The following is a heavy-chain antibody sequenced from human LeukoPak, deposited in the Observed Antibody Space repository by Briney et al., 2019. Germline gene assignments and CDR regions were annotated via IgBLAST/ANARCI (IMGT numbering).Heavy chain of an antibody. Sequence: GGSLRLSCAASGFTFSSYSMNWVRQAPGKGLEWVLSISSSSSYIYYADSVKGRFTISRDNAKNSLYLQMNSLRAEDTAVYYCARKAASDAFDIWGQGTMVTVSS. V-gene: IGHV3-21*01. CDR3: ARKAASDAFDI. CDR2: ISSSSSYI. J-gene: IGHJ3*02. CDR1: GFTFSSYS. D-gene: IGHD6-13*01.